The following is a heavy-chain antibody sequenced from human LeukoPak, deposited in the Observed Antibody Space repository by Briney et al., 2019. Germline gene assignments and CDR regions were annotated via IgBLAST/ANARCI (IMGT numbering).Heavy chain of an antibody. Sequence: NPGGSLRLSCAASGFTFSNAWMSWVRQAPGKGLEWVGRIKSKTDGGTTDYAAPVKGRFTISRDDSKNTLYLHMNSLKTEDTAVYYCNTDRKGRTIFGVVITTQYYFDYWGQGTLVTVSS. CDR2: IKSKTDGGTT. CDR1: GFTFSNAW. CDR3: NTDRKGRTIFGVVITTQYYFDY. V-gene: IGHV3-15*01. D-gene: IGHD3-3*01. J-gene: IGHJ4*02.